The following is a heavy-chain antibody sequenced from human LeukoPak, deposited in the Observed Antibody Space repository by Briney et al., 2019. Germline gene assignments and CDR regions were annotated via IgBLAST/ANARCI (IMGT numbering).Heavy chain of an antibody. Sequence: SETLSLTGTVSGDSISSSSYYWGWIRQPPGKGREWIGSIYYSGSTYYNPSLKSRVTISVDTSKNQFSLKLSSVTAADTAVYYCARDRIVVDWNWFDPWGQGTLVTVSS. V-gene: IGHV4-39*07. CDR1: GDSISSSSYY. CDR2: IYYSGST. D-gene: IGHD3-22*01. CDR3: ARDRIVVDWNWFDP. J-gene: IGHJ5*02.